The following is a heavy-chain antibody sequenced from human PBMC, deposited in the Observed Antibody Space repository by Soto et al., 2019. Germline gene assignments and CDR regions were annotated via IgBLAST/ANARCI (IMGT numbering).Heavy chain of an antibody. CDR1: GFTFSSYA. J-gene: IGHJ4*02. CDR2: ISGSGGST. D-gene: IGHD3-10*01. CDR3: AKGRLRGVISDFDY. V-gene: IGHV3-23*01. Sequence: EVQLLESGGGLVQPGGSLRLSCAASGFTFSSYAMSWVRQAPGKGLEWVSAISGSGGSTYYADSVKGRFTISRDNSKNALYLQMNSLGAEDTAVYYCAKGRLRGVISDFDYWGQGTLVTVSS.